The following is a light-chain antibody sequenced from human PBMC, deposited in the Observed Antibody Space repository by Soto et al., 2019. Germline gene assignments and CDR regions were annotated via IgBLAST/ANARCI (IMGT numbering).Light chain of an antibody. CDR3: SSYTRSSTLV. CDR2: EVS. CDR1: SSDVGGYNY. V-gene: IGLV2-14*01. Sequence: QSALTQPASVSGSPRQSITISCTGTSSDVGGYNYVSWYQQHPGKAPKLMIYEVSNRPSGVSNRFSGSKSGNTASLTISGLQAEDEADYYCSSYTRSSTLVFGGGTKVTVL. J-gene: IGLJ3*02.